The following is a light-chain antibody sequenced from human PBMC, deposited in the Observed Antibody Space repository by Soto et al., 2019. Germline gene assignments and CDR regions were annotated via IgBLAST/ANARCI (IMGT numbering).Light chain of an antibody. CDR1: HDISNY. V-gene: IGKV1-33*01. CDR3: QQYDNRPYT. CDR2: DAS. Sequence: DIQMTQSPSSLSASGGDRVTITCQASHDISNYLNWYQQKPGKAPKLLIYDASNLETGVPSRFSGSGSGTAFTFTISSMQPEDIATYYCQQYDNRPYTFGQGTKLEIK. J-gene: IGKJ2*01.